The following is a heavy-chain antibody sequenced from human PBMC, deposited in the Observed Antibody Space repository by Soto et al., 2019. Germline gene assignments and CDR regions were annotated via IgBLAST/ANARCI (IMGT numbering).Heavy chain of an antibody. CDR3: ARVATAMVFGIGRYYFDY. V-gene: IGHV1-3*01. CDR1: GYTFTSYA. Sequence: ASVKVSCKASGYTFTSYAMHWVRQAPGQRLEWMGWINAGNGNTKYSQKFQGRVTITRDTSASTAYMELSSLRSEDTAVYYCARVATAMVFGIGRYYFDYWGQGTLVTVSS. CDR2: INAGNGNT. D-gene: IGHD5-18*01. J-gene: IGHJ4*02.